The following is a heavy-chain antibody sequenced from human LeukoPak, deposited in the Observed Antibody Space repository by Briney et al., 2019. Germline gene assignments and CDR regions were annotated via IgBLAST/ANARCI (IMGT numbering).Heavy chain of an antibody. V-gene: IGHV3-11*01. J-gene: IGHJ6*02. Sequence: GGSLRLSCAASGFTFSDYYMSWIRQAPGKGLEWVSYISSRGSTIYYADSVKGRFTISRDNAKNSLYLQMNSLRAEDTAVYYCARHDTAMATDYGMDVWGQGTTVTVSS. CDR3: ARHDTAMATDYGMDV. CDR1: GFTFSDYY. D-gene: IGHD5-18*01. CDR2: ISSRGSTI.